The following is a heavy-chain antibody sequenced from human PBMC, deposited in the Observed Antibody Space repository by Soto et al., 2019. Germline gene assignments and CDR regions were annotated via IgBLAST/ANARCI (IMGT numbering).Heavy chain of an antibody. CDR1: GGYISSYY. Sequence: SETLSLTCTVSGGYISSYYWSWIRQPPGKGLEWIGYIFYSGNTNCNPSLRSRVTISVDTSKNQFSLKLSSVTAADTAVYYCARDSGYGDPFDYWGQGTLVTVSS. J-gene: IGHJ4*02. V-gene: IGHV4-59*01. D-gene: IGHD4-17*01. CDR2: IFYSGNT. CDR3: ARDSGYGDPFDY.